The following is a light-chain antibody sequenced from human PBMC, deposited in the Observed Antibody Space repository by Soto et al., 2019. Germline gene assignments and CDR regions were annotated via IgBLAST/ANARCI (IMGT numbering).Light chain of an antibody. Sequence: QSALTQPPSASGSPGQSVTISCTGTSSDIGGYNSVSWYQQHPGKAPRLMIYEVNKRPSGVPDRFSGSKSGYTASLTVSGLQTEDEAFYYCAAWDYGLSAYVFGTGTKLTVL. V-gene: IGLV2-8*01. CDR3: AAWDYGLSAYV. J-gene: IGLJ1*01. CDR1: SSDIGGYNS. CDR2: EVN.